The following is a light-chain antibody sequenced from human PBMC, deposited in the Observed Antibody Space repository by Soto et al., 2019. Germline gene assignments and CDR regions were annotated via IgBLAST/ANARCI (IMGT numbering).Light chain of an antibody. J-gene: IGLJ1*01. Sequence: QSVLTRPPSVSAAPGQKVTISCSGTSSNIGNNYVSWYQQLPGTAPKLLIYDNNKRPSGIPDRFSGSKSGTSATLGITGLQTGDEADYYCGTWDSSLSVHVFGTGTKVTVL. CDR2: DNN. V-gene: IGLV1-51*01. CDR3: GTWDSSLSVHV. CDR1: SSNIGNNY.